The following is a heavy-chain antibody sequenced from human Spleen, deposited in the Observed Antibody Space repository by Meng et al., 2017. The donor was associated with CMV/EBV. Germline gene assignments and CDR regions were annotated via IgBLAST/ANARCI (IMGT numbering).Heavy chain of an antibody. V-gene: IGHV1-2*02. CDR1: GYTFTSYY. D-gene: IGHD1-26*01. J-gene: IGHJ5*02. Sequence: ASVKVSCKASGYTFTSYYIHWVRQAPGQGLEWMGWINPNNGGTNYAQKFRGRVTMTRDTSITTAYMELSRLKSDDTAVYYCARGSGGVGATGGYNWFDPWGQGTLVTVSS. CDR2: INPNNGGT. CDR3: ARGSGGVGATGGYNWFDP.